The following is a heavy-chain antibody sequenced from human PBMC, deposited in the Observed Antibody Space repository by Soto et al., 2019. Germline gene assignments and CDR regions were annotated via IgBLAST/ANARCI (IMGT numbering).Heavy chain of an antibody. D-gene: IGHD6-13*01. V-gene: IGHV4-4*02. CDR3: ASGAAATDWDYYYYYMEV. CDR2: IYHSGST. J-gene: IGHJ6*03. Sequence: QVQLQESGPVLLKPSGTLSLTCSVSSVSISSSNWWSCDRQPPGKGLEWIGEIYHSGSTNYNPSLKIRVTISVDNSKNQYSLKLSSVTAADTAVYYCASGAAATDWDYYYYYMEVWVKGTTVTVSS. CDR1: SVSISSSNW.